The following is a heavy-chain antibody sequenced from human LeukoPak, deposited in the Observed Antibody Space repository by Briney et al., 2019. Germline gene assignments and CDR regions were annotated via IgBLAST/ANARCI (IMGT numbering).Heavy chain of an antibody. V-gene: IGHV5-10-1*01. J-gene: IGHJ4*02. CDR1: GYTFSNYL. CDR2: IDPSDSYT. D-gene: IGHD6-19*01. Sequence: PGESLKISCKVSGYTFSNYLISWVRQMPGKGLEWMGRIDPSDSYTNYSPSFQGHVTLPVDKSISTAYLQWSSLKASDTAMYYCARQGLGRNIDYWGQGTLVTVSS. CDR3: ARQGLGRNIDY.